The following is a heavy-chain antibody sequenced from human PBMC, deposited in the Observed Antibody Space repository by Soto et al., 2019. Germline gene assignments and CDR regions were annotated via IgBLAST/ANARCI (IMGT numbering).Heavy chain of an antibody. CDR3: ARSLKRADAFDI. Sequence: ASVKVSCKASGYTFTDYYMHWVRQAPGQGLEWMGWINPNSGATNYAQKFQGRIAMTRDTSITTAYMELSRLRSDDTADTAIYYCARSLKRADAFDIWGQGTMVTVSS. V-gene: IGHV1-2*02. CDR2: INPNSGAT. CDR1: GYTFTDYY. J-gene: IGHJ3*02.